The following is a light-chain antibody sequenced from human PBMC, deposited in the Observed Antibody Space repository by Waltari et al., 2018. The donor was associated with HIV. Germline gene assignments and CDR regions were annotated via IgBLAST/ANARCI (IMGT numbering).Light chain of an antibody. CDR1: SSNIGAGYD. CDR2: GNS. CDR3: QSYDSSLSGGV. V-gene: IGLV1-40*01. Sequence: QSALTQPPSVSGAPGQRVTISCTGSSSNIGAGYDVHWYQQVPGTAPKLLIYGNSNRPSGVPDRFSGSKSGTSASLAVTGLQAEDEADYYYQSYDSSLSGGVFGGGTKLTVL. J-gene: IGLJ3*02.